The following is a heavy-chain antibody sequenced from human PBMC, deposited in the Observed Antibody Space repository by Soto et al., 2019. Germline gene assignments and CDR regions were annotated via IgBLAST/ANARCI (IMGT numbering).Heavy chain of an antibody. CDR1: GYTFTNYG. J-gene: IGHJ4*02. Sequence: QVQLVQSGAEVKKAGASVKVSCKACGYTFTNYGISWVRQAPGQGVEWRGWIRAYNGDTKYAQKLQGRVTMTTDTTTGTAYMELRSLRSDDTAVDYCARDSPPVDYWGQGTLVTVSS. V-gene: IGHV1-18*01. CDR2: IRAYNGDT. CDR3: ARDSPPVDY.